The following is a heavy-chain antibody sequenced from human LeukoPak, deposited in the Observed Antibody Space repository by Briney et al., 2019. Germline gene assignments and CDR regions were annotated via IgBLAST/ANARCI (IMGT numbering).Heavy chain of an antibody. CDR1: GYTFTSYD. CDR2: MNPNSGNT. Sequence: AASVTVSCKASGYTFTSYDINWVRQATGQGLEWMGWMNPNSGNTGYAQKLQGRVTMTRNTSISTAYMELSSLRSEDTAVYYCARGLPLNGYYDYVWGSYRLSLGPGDYWGQGTLVTVSS. V-gene: IGHV1-8*01. D-gene: IGHD3-16*02. CDR3: ARGLPLNGYYDYVWGSYRLSLGPGDY. J-gene: IGHJ4*02.